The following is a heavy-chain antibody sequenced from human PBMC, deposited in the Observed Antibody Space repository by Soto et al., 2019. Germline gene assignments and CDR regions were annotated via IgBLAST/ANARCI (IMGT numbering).Heavy chain of an antibody. CDR3: AGHAGNSWKGDYFDY. Sequence: GESLKISCQASGYSFSSSWIGWVRQMPGKGLEWMGIIDPNDSQTIYSPSFQGQVTTSADKSIDTAYLQWSSLETSDTAMYYCAGHAGNSWKGDYFDYWGQGALVTVS. V-gene: IGHV5-51*01. CDR1: GYSFSSSW. CDR2: IDPNDSQT. J-gene: IGHJ4*02. D-gene: IGHD6-13*01.